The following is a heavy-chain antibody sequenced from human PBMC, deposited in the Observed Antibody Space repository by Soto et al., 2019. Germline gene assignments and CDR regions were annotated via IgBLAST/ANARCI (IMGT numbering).Heavy chain of an antibody. D-gene: IGHD3-10*01. CDR1: GYTFTGYY. CDR2: INPNSGGT. J-gene: IGHJ6*02. Sequence: ASVKVSCKASGYTFTGYYMHWVRQAPGQGLEWMGWINPNSGGTNYAQKFQGWVTMTRDTSISTAYMELSRLRSDDTAVYYCARDNGSVSYYNVRCYGMDVWGQGSTVTVSS. CDR3: ARDNGSVSYYNVRCYGMDV. V-gene: IGHV1-2*04.